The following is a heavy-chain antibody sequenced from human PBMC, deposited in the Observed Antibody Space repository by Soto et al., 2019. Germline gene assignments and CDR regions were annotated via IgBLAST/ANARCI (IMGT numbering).Heavy chain of an antibody. Sequence: ASVKVSCKAPGYTFTSYYMHWVRQAPGQGLEWMGIINPSGGSTSYAQKFQGRVTMTRDTSTSTVYMELSSLRSEDTAVYYCARGSSLELRISVLGNWFDPWGQGTLVTVSS. D-gene: IGHD1-7*01. CDR2: INPSGGST. V-gene: IGHV1-46*03. CDR3: ARGSSLELRISVLGNWFDP. J-gene: IGHJ5*02. CDR1: GYTFTSYY.